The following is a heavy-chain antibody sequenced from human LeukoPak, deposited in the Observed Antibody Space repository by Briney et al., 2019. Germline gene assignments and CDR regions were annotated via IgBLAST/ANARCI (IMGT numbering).Heavy chain of an antibody. J-gene: IGHJ6*02. CDR3: AAEYMTRNYYYGMDV. D-gene: IGHD1-14*01. CDR2: IVVGSGNT. Sequence: SVKVSCKASGFTFTSSAMQWVRQARGQRLEWIGWIVVGSGNTNYAQKFQERVTITRDMSTSTAYMELSSLRSEDTAVYYCAAEYMTRNYYYGMDVWGQGTTVTVSS. CDR1: GFTFTSSA. V-gene: IGHV1-58*02.